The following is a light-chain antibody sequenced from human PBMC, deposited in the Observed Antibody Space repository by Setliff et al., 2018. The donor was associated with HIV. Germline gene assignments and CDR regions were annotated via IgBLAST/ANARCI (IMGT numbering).Light chain of an antibody. V-gene: IGLV1-44*01. CDR1: SSNIGSNT. CDR3: ATWDDSLKGYV. J-gene: IGLJ1*01. CDR2: SND. Sequence: QSVLTRPPSASGTPGQRVTISCSGSSSNIGSNTVNWYQQLPGTAPKLFIYSNDQRPSGVPGRFSGSKSGTSASLAISGLQSEDEADYYCATWDDSLKGYVFGTGTKVTVL.